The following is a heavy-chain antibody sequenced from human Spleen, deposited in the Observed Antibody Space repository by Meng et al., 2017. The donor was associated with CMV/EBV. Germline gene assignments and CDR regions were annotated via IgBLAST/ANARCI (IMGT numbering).Heavy chain of an antibody. Sequence: GGSLRLSCAASGFTFSSYAMNWVRQAPGKGLEWVSAISGSGDYTYYAEFVKGRFTISRDNSKNTLHLQMNSLRPEDTAVYYCAKSKYTSEHYYYYGMDVWGRGTTVTVSS. CDR1: GFTFSSYA. CDR3: AKSKYTSEHYYYYGMDV. J-gene: IGHJ6*02. V-gene: IGHV3-23*01. D-gene: IGHD1-1*01. CDR2: ISGSGDYT.